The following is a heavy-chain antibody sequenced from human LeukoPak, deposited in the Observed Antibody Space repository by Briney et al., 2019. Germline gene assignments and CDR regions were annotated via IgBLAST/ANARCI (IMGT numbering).Heavy chain of an antibody. V-gene: IGHV1-2*02. CDR1: GYTFTGYY. J-gene: IGHJ5*02. Sequence: GASVKVSCKASGYTFTGYYMHWVRQAPGQGLEWMGWINPKSGGTNYAQKFQGRVTMTRDTSISTAYMELSRLRSDDTAVYYCAREGEQLVLDPWGQGTLVTVSS. CDR2: INPKSGGT. CDR3: AREGEQLVLDP. D-gene: IGHD6-6*01.